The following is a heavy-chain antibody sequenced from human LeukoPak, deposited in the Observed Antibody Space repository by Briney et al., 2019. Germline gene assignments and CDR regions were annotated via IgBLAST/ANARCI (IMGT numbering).Heavy chain of an antibody. D-gene: IGHD3-10*01. Sequence: ASVKVSCKASGGTFSSYAISWVRQAPGQGLEWMGGIIPIFGTANYAQKFQGRVTITADESTSTAYMELSSLRSEDTAAYYCARDPTYYYGSGSYWEPDGDYWGQGTLVTVSS. CDR3: ARDPTYYYGSGSYWEPDGDY. CDR2: IIPIFGTA. J-gene: IGHJ4*02. CDR1: GGTFSSYA. V-gene: IGHV1-69*13.